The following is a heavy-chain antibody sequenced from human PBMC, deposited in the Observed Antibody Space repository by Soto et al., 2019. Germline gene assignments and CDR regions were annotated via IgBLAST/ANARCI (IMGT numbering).Heavy chain of an antibody. CDR2: MSGSGSST. D-gene: IGHD6-19*01. CDR3: AKRSGSGGSEVKGIDY. V-gene: IGHV3-23*01. J-gene: IGHJ4*01. CDR1: GCTFSNDA. Sequence: AGTLTLSCAASGCTFSNDAMSWGWQPPGQGLEWVSAMSGSGSSTYYADSVKGRLTTSRDNTRNTLYLQMNSLRAEDTAVYYCAKRSGSGGSEVKGIDYWGQGTLVTVSS.